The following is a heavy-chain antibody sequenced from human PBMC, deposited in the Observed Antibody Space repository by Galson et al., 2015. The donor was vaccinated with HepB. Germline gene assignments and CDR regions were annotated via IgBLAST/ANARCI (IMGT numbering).Heavy chain of an antibody. CDR2: ISAYNGNT. CDR1: GYTLNNNG. D-gene: IGHD3-22*01. CDR3: ARIYYYESSGNSYMGYYFDY. J-gene: IGHJ4*02. V-gene: IGHV1-18*04. Sequence: SVKVSCKASGYTLNNNGISWVRQAPGQGLEWLGWISAYNGNTHYAQNVRGRVTVTADTSTSTAYMELRSLTSDDTAVYYCARIYYYESSGNSYMGYYFDYWGQGTLVIVSS.